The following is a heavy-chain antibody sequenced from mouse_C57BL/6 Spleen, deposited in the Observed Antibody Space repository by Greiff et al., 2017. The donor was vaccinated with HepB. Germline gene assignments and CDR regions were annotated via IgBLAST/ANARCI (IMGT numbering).Heavy chain of an antibody. CDR3: ARSDYYGSRNWYFDV. CDR1: GYTFTSYW. CDR2: IHPNSGRT. Sequence: QVQLKQPGAELVKPGASVKLSCKASGYTFTSYWMHWVKQRPGQGLEWIGMIHPNSGRTNYNEKLKGKATLTVDKSSSTAYMQLSSRTSEDSAVYYCARSDYYGSRNWYFDVWGTGTTVTVAS. J-gene: IGHJ1*03. D-gene: IGHD1-1*01. V-gene: IGHV1-64*01.